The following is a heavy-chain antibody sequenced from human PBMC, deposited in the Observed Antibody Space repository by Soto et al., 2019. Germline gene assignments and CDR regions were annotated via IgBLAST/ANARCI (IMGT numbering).Heavy chain of an antibody. CDR2: VYYSGAA. CDR1: GGAITSDF. Sequence: QVQLQESGPGLVKPSETLSLTCNVSGGAITSDFWSWIRQPPGKGLEWIGYVYYSGAADYNPSLKPRVTISIATSKTQLSLRLASATAADTGVYYCARDHGSYPNTWGQGILVTVSS. D-gene: IGHD3-16*02. V-gene: IGHV4-59*01. J-gene: IGHJ1*01. CDR3: ARDHGSYPNT.